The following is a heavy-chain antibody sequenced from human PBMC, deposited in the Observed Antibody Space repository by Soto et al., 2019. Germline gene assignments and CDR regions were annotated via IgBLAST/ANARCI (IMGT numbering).Heavy chain of an antibody. D-gene: IGHD1-1*01. Sequence: ASVKVSCKASGGTFSSYAISWVRQAPGQGLEWMGGIIPIFGTANYAQKFQGRVTITADESTSTAYMELSSLRSEDTAVYYCATRRSTTGTTFFDYWGQGTLVTVSS. CDR3: ATRRSTTGTTFFDY. CDR1: GGTFSSYA. V-gene: IGHV1-69*13. J-gene: IGHJ4*02. CDR2: IIPIFGTA.